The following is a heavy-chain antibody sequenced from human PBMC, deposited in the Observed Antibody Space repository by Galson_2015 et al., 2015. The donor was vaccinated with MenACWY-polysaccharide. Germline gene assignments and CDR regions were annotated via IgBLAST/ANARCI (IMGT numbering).Heavy chain of an antibody. Sequence: SLRLSCAASGLTFSRNAMTWVRQAPGKGLEWISAIGTLYDTHYADSVRGRFTISRDNSKSMVYLQMNSLRAEDTAIYYCAKFKYSTSWSTTHGMDVWGQGTTVTVSS. CDR2: IGTLYDT. V-gene: IGHV3-23*01. D-gene: IGHD6-13*01. J-gene: IGHJ6*02. CDR3: AKFKYSTSWSTTHGMDV. CDR1: GLTFSRNA.